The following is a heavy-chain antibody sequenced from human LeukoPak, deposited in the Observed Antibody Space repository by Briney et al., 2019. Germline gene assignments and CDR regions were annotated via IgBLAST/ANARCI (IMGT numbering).Heavy chain of an antibody. CDR1: GYTFTGYY. D-gene: IGHD3-10*01. V-gene: IGHV1-2*02. Sequence: ASVKVSCKASGYTFTGYYMHWVRQAPGQGLEWMGWINPNSGGTNYAQRFQDRVTMTRDTSISTAYMEVSRLRYDDTAVYYCARPLRVTMIRGAAFRASSDFDPWGQGTLVTVSS. CDR3: ARPLRVTMIRGAAFRASSDFDP. CDR2: INPNSGGT. J-gene: IGHJ5*02.